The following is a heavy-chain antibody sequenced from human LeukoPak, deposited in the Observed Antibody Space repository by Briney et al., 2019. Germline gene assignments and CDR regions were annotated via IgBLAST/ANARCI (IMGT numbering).Heavy chain of an antibody. CDR2: IYYSGST. CDR3: ARSCSSTSCYRGLYYYYYMDV. Sequence: PSETLSLTCTVSGGSVSSYYWSWIRQPPGKGLEWIGYIYYSGSTNYNPSLKSRVTISVDTSKNQFSLKLSSVTAADTAVYYCARSCSSTSCYRGLYYYYYMDVWGKGTTVTVSS. V-gene: IGHV4-59*08. J-gene: IGHJ6*03. D-gene: IGHD2-2*02. CDR1: GGSVSSYY.